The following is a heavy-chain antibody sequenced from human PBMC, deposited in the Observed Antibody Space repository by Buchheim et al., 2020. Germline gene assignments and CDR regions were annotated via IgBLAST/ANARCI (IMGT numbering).Heavy chain of an antibody. V-gene: IGHV4-39*01. CDR1: RGSISSRSYY. Sequence: QLQLQESGPGLVKPSETLSLTCTVSRGSISSRSYYWGWIRQPQGKGLEWIGSFYYSGDTYYNPSLQSRDTVHADTSKNEFSLKLRSVTAADTAVYYCARLPYSNYDRAYWGQGTL. D-gene: IGHD4-11*01. J-gene: IGHJ4*02. CDR3: ARLPYSNYDRAY. CDR2: FYYSGDT.